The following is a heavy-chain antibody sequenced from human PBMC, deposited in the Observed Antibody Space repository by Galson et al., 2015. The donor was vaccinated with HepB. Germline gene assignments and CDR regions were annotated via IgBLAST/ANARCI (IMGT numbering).Heavy chain of an antibody. V-gene: IGHV1-3*01. CDR2: INAGNGNT. D-gene: IGHD3-3*01. Sequence: SVKVSCKASGYTFTSYAMHWVRQAPGQRLEWMGWINAGNGNTKYSQKFQGRVTITRDTSASTAYMELSSLRSEDTAVYYCARGVGWDDFWSGYYGWFDPWGQGTLVTVSS. CDR1: GYTFTSYA. J-gene: IGHJ5*02. CDR3: ARGVGWDDFWSGYYGWFDP.